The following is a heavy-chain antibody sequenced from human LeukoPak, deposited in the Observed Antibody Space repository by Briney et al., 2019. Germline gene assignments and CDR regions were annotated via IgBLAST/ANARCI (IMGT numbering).Heavy chain of an antibody. V-gene: IGHV4-34*01. CDR2: INHSGST. CDR3: ARGRYCSGGSCYSRYYYYYYMDV. Sequence: SETLSLTCAVYGGSFSGYYWSWIRQPPGKGLEWIGEINHSGSTNYNPSLKSRVTISVDTSKNQFSLKLSSVTAADTAVYYCARGRYCSGGSCYSRYYYYYYMDVWGKGTTVTVS. CDR1: GGSFSGYY. D-gene: IGHD2-15*01. J-gene: IGHJ6*03.